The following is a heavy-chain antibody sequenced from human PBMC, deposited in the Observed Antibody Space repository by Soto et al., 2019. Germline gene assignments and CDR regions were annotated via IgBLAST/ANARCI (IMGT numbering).Heavy chain of an antibody. CDR2: INPNSGGT. CDR3: AKGIAAAGTNYYYGMDV. CDR1: GYTFTGYY. D-gene: IGHD6-13*01. Sequence: ASVKVSCKASGYTFTGYYMHWVRQAPGQGLEWMGWINPNSGGTNYAQKFQGWVTMTRDTSICTAYMELSRLRSDDTAVYYCAKGIAAAGTNYYYGMDVWGQGTTGTVS. J-gene: IGHJ6*02. V-gene: IGHV1-2*04.